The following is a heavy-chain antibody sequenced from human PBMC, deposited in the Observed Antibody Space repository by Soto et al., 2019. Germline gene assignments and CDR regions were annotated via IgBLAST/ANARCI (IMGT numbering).Heavy chain of an antibody. J-gene: IGHJ2*01. Sequence: ASVKVSCKASGYTFTSYGISWVRQAPGQGLEWMGWISAYNGNTNYAQKLQGRVTMTKDTSTDTAYMELSSLRSDDTAVYYCATDRRRSVTTVWYFDLWGRGTLVTVS. CDR2: ISAYNGNT. CDR3: ATDRRRSVTTVWYFDL. CDR1: GYTFTSYG. V-gene: IGHV1-18*01. D-gene: IGHD4-4*01.